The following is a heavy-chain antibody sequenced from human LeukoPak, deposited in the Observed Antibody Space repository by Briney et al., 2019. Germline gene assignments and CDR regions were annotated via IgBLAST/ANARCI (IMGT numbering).Heavy chain of an antibody. D-gene: IGHD3-10*01. Sequence: PGGSLRLSCAGSGFTISGYWMAWVRQAPGRGLEWVANIHQHGTEKYYVGSVKGRFTVSRDNAKNSLFLQMNSLRTEDTAVYYYAIAGVFATTRHFDFWGQGTLVTVSS. CDR1: GFTISGYW. CDR2: IHQHGTEK. V-gene: IGHV3-7*01. CDR3: AIAGVFATTRHFDF. J-gene: IGHJ4*02.